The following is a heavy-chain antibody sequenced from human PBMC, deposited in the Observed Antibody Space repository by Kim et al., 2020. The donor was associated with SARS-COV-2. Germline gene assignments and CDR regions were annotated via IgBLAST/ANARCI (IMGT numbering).Heavy chain of an antibody. V-gene: IGHV5-10-1*01. D-gene: IGHD6-19*01. CDR3: ASLIPGSGWGDAFDI. Sequence: GESLKISCKGSGYSFTSYWISWVRQMPGKGLEWMGRIDPSDSYTNYSPSFQGHVTISADKSISTAYLQWSSLKASDTAMYYCASLIPGSGWGDAFDIWGQGTMVTVSS. CDR1: GYSFTSYW. J-gene: IGHJ3*02. CDR2: IDPSDSYT.